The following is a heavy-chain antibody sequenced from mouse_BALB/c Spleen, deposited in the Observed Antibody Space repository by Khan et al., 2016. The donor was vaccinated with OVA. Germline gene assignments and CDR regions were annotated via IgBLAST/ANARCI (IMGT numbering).Heavy chain of an antibody. CDR1: GYSITSEYA. Sequence: VQLKESGPGLVKPSQSLSLTCTVTGYSITSEYAWNWIRQFSGNKLEWMGYINYSGNTRFNPSLKSRTSITRDTSKNQFFLQLNSGTTEDTATYYCTRKDYYDYDPFPYWGQGTLVTVSA. CDR2: INYSGNT. CDR3: TRKDYYDYDPFPY. J-gene: IGHJ3*01. V-gene: IGHV3-2*02. D-gene: IGHD2-4*01.